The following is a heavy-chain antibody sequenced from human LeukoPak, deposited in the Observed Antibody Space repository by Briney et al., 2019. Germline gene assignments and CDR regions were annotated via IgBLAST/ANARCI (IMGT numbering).Heavy chain of an antibody. D-gene: IGHD6-13*01. CDR2: IRFDDSDR. J-gene: IGHJ4*02. CDR1: GFTFTNYG. Sequence: GGSLRLSCGASGFTFTNYGMHWVRQAPGKGLEWVAHIRFDDSDRYYADSVKGRFTISRDNSRNTVYLQMNSLRAEDTAVYYCAKDIDWYTISGGDYWGQGTLVTVSS. V-gene: IGHV3-30*02. CDR3: AKDIDWYTISGGDY.